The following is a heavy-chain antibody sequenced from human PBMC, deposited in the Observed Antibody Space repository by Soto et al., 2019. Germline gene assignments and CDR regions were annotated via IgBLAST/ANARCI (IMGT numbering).Heavy chain of an antibody. D-gene: IGHD2-8*02. Sequence: TLSLTCTVSGDSVSSVGFHWAWLRRPPEKALEWLALIFWDDDRRYSPSLKSRLTITKDTSKNQVVLTLTNMDPVDTATYYCAHMLTGTGGHFDHWGQGTLVTVSS. CDR3: AHMLTGTGGHFDH. J-gene: IGHJ4*02. V-gene: IGHV2-5*02. CDR1: GDSVSSVGFH. CDR2: IFWDDDR.